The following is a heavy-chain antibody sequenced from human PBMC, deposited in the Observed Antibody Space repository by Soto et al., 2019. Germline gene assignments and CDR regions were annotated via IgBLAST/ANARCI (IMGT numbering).Heavy chain of an antibody. CDR2: IYYSGST. V-gene: IGHV4-61*01. Sequence: PSETLSLTCTVSGGSVSSSNYYWSWIRQSPGKGLEWIGYIYYSGSTNYNPSLKSRVTISVDTSKNQSSLNLSSVTAADTAVYYCARDEISVHTCMDVWGQGTTVTVSS. J-gene: IGHJ6*02. CDR1: GGSVSSSNYY. D-gene: IGHD2-2*02. CDR3: ARDEISVHTCMDV.